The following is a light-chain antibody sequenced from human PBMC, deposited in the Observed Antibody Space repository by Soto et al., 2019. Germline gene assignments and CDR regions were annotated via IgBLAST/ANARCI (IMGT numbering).Light chain of an antibody. CDR3: QQYGSSPPWT. V-gene: IGKV3-20*01. Sequence: EIVLTQSPDTLSLSPGDRATLSCRASQSISSYLAWYQQKPGQSPRLLIYDASNRATGIPARFSGSGSGTDFTLTISRLEPEDFAVYYCQQYGSSPPWTFGQGTKVDIK. CDR1: QSISSY. CDR2: DAS. J-gene: IGKJ1*01.